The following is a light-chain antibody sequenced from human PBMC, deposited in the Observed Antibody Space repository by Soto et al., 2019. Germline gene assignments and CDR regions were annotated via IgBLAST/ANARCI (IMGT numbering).Light chain of an antibody. CDR2: AAS. V-gene: IGKV1-9*01. CDR3: QHLNDYRYT. Sequence: DIPLTQSPSFLSASVGDRVTITCRASQAISSSLAWYQHNPGKAPKLLICAASTLQNGVPSSFSGSGSGTEFTLTISSLQPEDFATYYCQHLNDYRYTFGQGTKVEIK. J-gene: IGKJ2*01. CDR1: QAISSS.